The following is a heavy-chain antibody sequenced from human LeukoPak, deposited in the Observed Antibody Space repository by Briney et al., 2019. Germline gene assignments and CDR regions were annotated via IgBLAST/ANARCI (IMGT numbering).Heavy chain of an antibody. V-gene: IGHV3-48*01. CDR2: MSSSSSTI. J-gene: IGHJ6*03. CDR1: GFTFSSYG. CDR3: ARVHHPYYYDSSGYYYYYYYMDV. Sequence: GGCLRLSCAASGFTFSSYGMTWVRQAPGKGLEWVSYMSSSSSTIYYADSVKGRFTISRDNAKNSLYLQMNSLRAEDTAVYYCARVHHPYYYDSSGYYYYYYYMDVWGKGTTVTVSS. D-gene: IGHD3-22*01.